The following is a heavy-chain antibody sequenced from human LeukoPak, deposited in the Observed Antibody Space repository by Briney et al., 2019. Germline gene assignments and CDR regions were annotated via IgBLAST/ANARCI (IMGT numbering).Heavy chain of an antibody. CDR1: GYTFTSYG. J-gene: IGHJ6*02. V-gene: IGHV1-18*01. CDR3: ARDGAYYDSSGTRYYYYGMDV. Sequence: ASVKVSCKASGYTFTSYGISWVRQAPGQGLEWMGWISAYNGNTNYAQKLQGRVTMTTDTSTSTAYMELRSLRSDDTAVYYCARDGAYYDSSGTRYYYYGMDVWGQGTTVTVSS. D-gene: IGHD3-22*01. CDR2: ISAYNGNT.